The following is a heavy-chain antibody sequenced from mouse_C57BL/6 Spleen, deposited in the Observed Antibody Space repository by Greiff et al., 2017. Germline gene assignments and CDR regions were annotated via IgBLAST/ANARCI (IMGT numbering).Heavy chain of an antibody. J-gene: IGHJ2*01. CDR3: ARYTTVVARDY. CDR1: GYTFTSYW. V-gene: IGHV1-61*01. Sequence: QVHVKQPGAELVRPGSSVKLSCKASGYTFTSYWMDWVKQRPGQGLEWIGNIYPSDSETHYNQKFKDKATLTVDKSSSTAYMQLSSLTSEDSAVYYCARYTTVVARDYWGQGTTLTVSS. CDR2: IYPSDSET. D-gene: IGHD1-1*01.